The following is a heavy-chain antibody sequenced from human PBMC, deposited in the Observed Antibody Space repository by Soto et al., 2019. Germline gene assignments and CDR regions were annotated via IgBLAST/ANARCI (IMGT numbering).Heavy chain of an antibody. CDR2: ISGSGGST. Sequence: EVQLLESGGGLVQPGGSLRLSCAASGFTFSSYAMSWVRQAPGKGLEWVSAISGSGGSTYYADSVKGRFTISRDNSKNTLYLQMNSLRAEDTAVYYCAKEITMVRGGPRYYYGMDVWGQGTTVTVSS. V-gene: IGHV3-23*01. J-gene: IGHJ6*02. CDR1: GFTFSSYA. D-gene: IGHD3-10*01. CDR3: AKEITMVRGGPRYYYGMDV.